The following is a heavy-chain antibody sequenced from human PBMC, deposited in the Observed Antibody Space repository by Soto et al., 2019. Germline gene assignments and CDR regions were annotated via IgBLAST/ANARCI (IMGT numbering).Heavy chain of an antibody. V-gene: IGHV1-69*02. D-gene: IGHD5-18*01. CDR3: ARGQSGYSYGYELYGY. Sequence: SMKVSCKASVGTFSSYIISWVRQAPGQGLEWMRRIIPILGIANYAQKYKGRVTITADKYTSTAYMELSSLRSEDTAVYYCARGQSGYSYGYELYGYWGQGTLVTVS. CDR1: VGTFSSYI. J-gene: IGHJ4*02. CDR2: IIPILGIA.